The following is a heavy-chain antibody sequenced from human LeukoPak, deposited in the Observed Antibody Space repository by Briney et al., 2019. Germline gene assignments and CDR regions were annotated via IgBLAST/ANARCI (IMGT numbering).Heavy chain of an antibody. CDR3: AKRTSGSSWYSSDS. J-gene: IGHJ4*02. V-gene: IGHV3-23*01. CDR2: MSGDATST. CDR1: GFTFSNFA. Sequence: PGGSLRLPCAASGFTFSNFAMNWVRQAPGKGLEWVSTMSGDATSTYYADSVKGRFTISRDNSKNTLYLQMNSLRADDTAVYYCAKRTSGSSWYSSDSWGQGTLVTVSS. D-gene: IGHD6-13*01.